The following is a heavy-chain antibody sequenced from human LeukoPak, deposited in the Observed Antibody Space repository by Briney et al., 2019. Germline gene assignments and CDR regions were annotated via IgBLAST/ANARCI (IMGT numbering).Heavy chain of an antibody. J-gene: IGHJ1*01. CDR3: AKVPNSFSSGWYFQD. V-gene: IGHV3-30*02. CDR1: GFTFSNFG. D-gene: IGHD6-25*01. CDR2: ISHDGSTA. Sequence: GGSLRLSCEASGFTFSNFGMQWVRQAPGKGLEWVAVISHDGSTAFFADPVKGRFTISRDNSKNTLHLHMYSLRADDTAVYYCAKVPNSFSSGWYFQDWGQGALVTVSS.